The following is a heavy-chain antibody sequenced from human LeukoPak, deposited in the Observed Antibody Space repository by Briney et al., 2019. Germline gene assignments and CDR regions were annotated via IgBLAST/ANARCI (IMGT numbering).Heavy chain of an antibody. CDR2: IFHSGNT. V-gene: IGHV4-38-2*02. Sequence: SETLSLTCTVSGDSITTPYYWGWIRQSPGKGLEWIGSIFHSGNTYYSPSLKSRVTISIDTSKNQFSLRLNSVTAADTAVYYCARHYGSGSYLDFFDYWGQGTLVTVSS. CDR1: GDSITTPYY. J-gene: IGHJ4*02. CDR3: ARHYGSGSYLDFFDY. D-gene: IGHD3-10*01.